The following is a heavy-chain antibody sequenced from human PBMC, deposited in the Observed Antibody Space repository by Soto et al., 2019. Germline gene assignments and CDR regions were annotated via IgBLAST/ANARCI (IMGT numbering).Heavy chain of an antibody. D-gene: IGHD3-22*01. V-gene: IGHV4-31*03. J-gene: IGHJ4*02. CDR3: ARVLQDYDSSGYYYRPDY. Sequence: PSETLSLTCTVSGGSISSGGYYWSWIRQHPGKGLEWIGYIYYSGSTYYNPSLKSRVAISVDTSKNQFSLKLSPVTAADTAVYYCARVLQDYDSSGYYYRPDYWGQGTLVTV. CDR1: GGSISSGGYY. CDR2: IYYSGST.